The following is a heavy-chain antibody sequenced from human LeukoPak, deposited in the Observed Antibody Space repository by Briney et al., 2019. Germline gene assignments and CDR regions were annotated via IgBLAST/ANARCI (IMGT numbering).Heavy chain of an antibody. CDR1: GGSISSYY. D-gene: IGHD5-18*01. CDR2: IYYSGST. Sequence: PSETLSLTCTVSGGSISSYYWSWIRQPPGKGLEWIGYIYYSGSTDYNPSLKSRVTISVDTSKNQFSLKLGSVTAADTAVYYCAGVRDSYGPRFDYWGQGTLVTVSS. CDR3: AGVRDSYGPRFDY. V-gene: IGHV4-59*01. J-gene: IGHJ4*02.